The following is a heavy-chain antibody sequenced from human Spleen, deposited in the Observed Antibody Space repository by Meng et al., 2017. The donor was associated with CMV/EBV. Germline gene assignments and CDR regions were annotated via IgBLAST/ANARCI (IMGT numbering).Heavy chain of an antibody. V-gene: IGHV3-9*01. CDR3: AKDITYDSSGFLVSPDAFDI. CDR2: ISWNSGSI. CDR1: GFTFDDYA. D-gene: IGHD3-22*01. J-gene: IGHJ3*02. Sequence: GGSLRLSCAASGFTFDDYAMHWVRQAPGKGLEWVSGISWNSGSIGYTDSVKGRFTISRDNAKNSLYLQMNSLRAEDTALYYCAKDITYDSSGFLVSPDAFDIWGQGTMVTVSS.